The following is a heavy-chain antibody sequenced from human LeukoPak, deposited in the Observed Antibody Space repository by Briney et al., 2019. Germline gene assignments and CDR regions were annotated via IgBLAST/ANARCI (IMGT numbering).Heavy chain of an antibody. V-gene: IGHV3-64*01. CDR2: ISGDGGST. J-gene: IGHJ4*02. Sequence: GGSLRLSCATSGFSFSSYAMHWVRQAPGKGLQFVSAISGDGGSTYYANSVKGRFTISRDNSKNTLYLQMGSLRAEDMAVCYCARGVGWPYFDYWGQGTLVTVSS. CDR3: ARGVGWPYFDY. CDR1: GFSFSSYA. D-gene: IGHD2-15*01.